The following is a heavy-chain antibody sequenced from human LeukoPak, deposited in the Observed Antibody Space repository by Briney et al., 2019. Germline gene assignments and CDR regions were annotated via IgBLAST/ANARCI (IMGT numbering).Heavy chain of an antibody. D-gene: IGHD5-24*01. V-gene: IGHV1-2*04. CDR2: INPNSGGT. J-gene: IGHJ2*01. Sequence: ASVKVSCKASGYTFTGYYMHWVRQAPGQGLEWMGWINPNSGGTNYAQNFQGWVTMTRDTSISTAYMELNRLRSDDTAVYYCVSDRSDGGYAESNGYPTFDLWGRGTLVTVSS. CDR1: GYTFTGYY. CDR3: VSDRSDGGYAESNGYPTFDL.